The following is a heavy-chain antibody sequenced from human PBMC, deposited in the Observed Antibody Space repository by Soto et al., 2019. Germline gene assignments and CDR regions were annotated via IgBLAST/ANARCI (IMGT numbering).Heavy chain of an antibody. CDR3: ARGYQNRIAARPNWFDP. CDR2: INHSGST. V-gene: IGHV4-34*01. J-gene: IGHJ5*02. CDR1: GGSFSGYY. Sequence: SETLSLTXAVYGGSFSGYYWSWIRQPPGKGLEWIGEINHSGSTNYNPSLKSRVTISVDTSKNQFSLKLSSVTAADTAVYYCARGYQNRIAARPNWFDPWGQGTLVTVSS. D-gene: IGHD6-6*01.